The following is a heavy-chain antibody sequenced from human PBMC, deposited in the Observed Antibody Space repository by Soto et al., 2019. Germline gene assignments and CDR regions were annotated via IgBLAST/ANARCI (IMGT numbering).Heavy chain of an antibody. Sequence: SETLSLTCTVSGGSISTYYWSWIRQPPGKALEWIGYIYYTGSTDYNPSLKSRVTISVDTSKDQFSLKLASVTAADTAVYYCARGYQASGFDSWGQGTLVTVSS. CDR3: ARGYQASGFDS. J-gene: IGHJ4*02. D-gene: IGHD2-2*01. V-gene: IGHV4-59*01. CDR2: IYYTGST. CDR1: GGSISTYY.